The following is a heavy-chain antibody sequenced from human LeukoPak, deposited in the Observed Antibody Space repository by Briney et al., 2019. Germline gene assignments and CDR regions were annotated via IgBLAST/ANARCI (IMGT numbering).Heavy chain of an antibody. V-gene: IGHV3-11*03. J-gene: IGHJ4*02. D-gene: IGHD6-19*01. CDR3: ARSRGAGPAAYFDY. CDR2: ISNSGSYT. CDR1: GFTFSDEY. Sequence: PGGALRLSCAASGFTFSDEYMSWIRQAPGKGLEWVSYISNSGSYTNYADSVKGRSTISRDNAKNSLYLQMSSLRAEDTAVYYCARSRGAGPAAYFDYWGQGTLITVSS.